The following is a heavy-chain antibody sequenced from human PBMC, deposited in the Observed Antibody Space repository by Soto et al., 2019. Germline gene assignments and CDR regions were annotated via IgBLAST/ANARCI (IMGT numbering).Heavy chain of an antibody. V-gene: IGHV1-24*01. CDR2: FDPEDGET. Sequence: ASVKVSCKVSGYTLTELSMHWVRQAPGKGLEWMGGFDPEDGETIYAQKFQGRVTMTEDTSTDTAYMELSSLRSEDTAVYYCATELGGSYYVTPTRKPRDYYYYGMDVWGQGTTVTVSS. CDR3: ATELGGSYYVTPTRKPRDYYYYGMDV. CDR1: GYTLTELS. J-gene: IGHJ6*02. D-gene: IGHD1-26*01.